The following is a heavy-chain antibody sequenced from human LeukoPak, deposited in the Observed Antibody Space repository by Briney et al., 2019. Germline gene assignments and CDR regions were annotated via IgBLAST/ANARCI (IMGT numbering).Heavy chain of an antibody. CDR3: TTNTAPDYYGSGSYYNVI. CDR2: IWFDGSNK. CDR1: GFTFSTYG. J-gene: IGHJ4*02. D-gene: IGHD3-10*01. Sequence: PGRSLRLSCTASGFTFSTYGMHWVRQAPGKGLEWVAVIWFDGSNKYYADSVKGRFTISRDNSKNTLYLQMSSLRAEDTAVYYCTTNTAPDYYGSGSYYNVIWGQGTLVTVSS. V-gene: IGHV3-33*01.